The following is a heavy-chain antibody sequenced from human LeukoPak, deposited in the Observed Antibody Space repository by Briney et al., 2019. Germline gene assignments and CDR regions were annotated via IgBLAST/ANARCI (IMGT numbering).Heavy chain of an antibody. CDR2: IYYSGST. Sequence: LRLSCAASGFTFSSYAMHWVRQPPGKGLEWIGSIYYSGSTYYNPSLKSRVTISVDTSKNQFSLKLSSVTAADTAVYYCARLEYGGDYGSGIRWFDPWGQGTLVTVSS. CDR1: GFTFSSYA. J-gene: IGHJ5*02. CDR3: ARLEYGGDYGSGIRWFDP. D-gene: IGHD3-10*01. V-gene: IGHV4-38-2*01.